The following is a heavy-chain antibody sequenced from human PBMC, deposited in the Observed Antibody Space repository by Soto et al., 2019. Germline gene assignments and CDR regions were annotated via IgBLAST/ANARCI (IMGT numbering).Heavy chain of an antibody. Sequence: PSETLSLTCTVSGGSISSHYWIWIRQPTGKGLEWIGYIYYSGSTNYNPSLKSRVTISVDTSKNQFSLKLSSVTAADTAVYYCASLWGDFDYWGQGTLVTVSS. CDR3: ASLWGDFDY. V-gene: IGHV4-59*08. CDR2: IYYSGST. J-gene: IGHJ4*02. CDR1: GGSISSHY. D-gene: IGHD3-16*01.